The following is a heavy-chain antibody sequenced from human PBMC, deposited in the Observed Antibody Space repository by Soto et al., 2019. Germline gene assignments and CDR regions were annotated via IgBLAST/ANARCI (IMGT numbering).Heavy chain of an antibody. CDR3: ARDGSSTSCYTDVCGWFDP. CDR2: INHSGST. V-gene: IGHV4-34*01. Sequence: SETLSLTCAVYGGSFSGYYWSWIRQPPGKGLEWIGEINHSGSTNYNPSLKSRVTISVDTSKNQFSLKLSSVTAADTAVYYCARDGSSTSCYTDVCGWFDPWGQGTLVTVSS. CDR1: GGSFSGYY. J-gene: IGHJ5*02. D-gene: IGHD2-2*02.